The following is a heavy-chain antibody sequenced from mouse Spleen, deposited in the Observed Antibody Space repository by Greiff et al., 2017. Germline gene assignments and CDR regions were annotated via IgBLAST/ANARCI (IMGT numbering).Heavy chain of an antibody. CDR3: ARGGITTSFDY. CDR2: ISSGGSYT. Sequence: EVQLVESGGGLVKPGGSLKLSCAASGFTFSSYAMSWVRQTPEKRLEWVATISSGGSYTYYPDSVKGRFTISRDNAKNTLYLQMSSLRSEDTAMYYCARGGITTSFDYWGQGTTLTVSS. D-gene: IGHD2-4*01. V-gene: IGHV5-9-3*01. J-gene: IGHJ2*01. CDR1: GFTFSSYA.